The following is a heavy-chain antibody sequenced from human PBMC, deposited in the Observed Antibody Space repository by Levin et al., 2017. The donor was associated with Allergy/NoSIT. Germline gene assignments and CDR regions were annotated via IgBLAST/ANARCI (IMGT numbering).Heavy chain of an antibody. Sequence: GASVKVSCAASGFTFSSHWMYWVRQAPGEGLVWVSRINSDGSTTGYADSVKGRFTISRDNAKNTLYLQLNSLRAEDTAVYYCARDLQYRIDYWGQGTLVTVSS. D-gene: IGHD2-2*02. CDR1: GFTFSSHW. CDR3: ARDLQYRIDY. CDR2: INSDGSTT. J-gene: IGHJ4*02. V-gene: IGHV3-74*01.